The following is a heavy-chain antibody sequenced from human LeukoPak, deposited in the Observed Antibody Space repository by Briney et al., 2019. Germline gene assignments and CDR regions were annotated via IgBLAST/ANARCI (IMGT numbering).Heavy chain of an antibody. CDR1: GGSFSGYY. J-gene: IGHJ5*02. V-gene: IGHV4-34*01. CDR3: ARGLRT. CDR2: INHSGST. Sequence: SETLSLTCAVYGGSFSGYYWSWIRQPPGKGLEWIGEINHSGSTNYNPSLKSRVTISVDTSKNQFSLKLSSVTAADTAVYHCARGLRTWGQGTLVTVSS.